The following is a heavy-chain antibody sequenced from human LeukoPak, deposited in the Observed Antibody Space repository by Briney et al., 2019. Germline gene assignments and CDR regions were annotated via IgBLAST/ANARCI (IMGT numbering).Heavy chain of an antibody. CDR1: GYTFTSYG. Sequence: GASVKVSCKASGYTFTSYGISWVRQAPGQGLEWMGWISAYNGNTNYAQKLQGRVTMTTDTSTSTAYMELRSLRSDDTAVYYCARVPPYYYDSSGLFDYWGQGTLVTVSS. CDR3: ARVPPYYYDSSGLFDY. V-gene: IGHV1-18*01. J-gene: IGHJ4*02. D-gene: IGHD3-22*01. CDR2: ISAYNGNT.